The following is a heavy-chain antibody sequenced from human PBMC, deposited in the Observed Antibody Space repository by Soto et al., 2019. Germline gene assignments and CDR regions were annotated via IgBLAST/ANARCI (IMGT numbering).Heavy chain of an antibody. CDR2: INPNSGGT. J-gene: IGHJ6*02. Sequence: GASVKVSCKASGYTFTGYYMHWVRQAPGQGLEWMGWINPNSGGTNYAQKFQGRVTMTRDTSISTAYMELSRLRSDDTAVYYCASALAAATKYYYYRMDVWGQGTTVTVSS. D-gene: IGHD6-13*01. CDR3: ASALAAATKYYYYRMDV. V-gene: IGHV1-2*02. CDR1: GYTFTGYY.